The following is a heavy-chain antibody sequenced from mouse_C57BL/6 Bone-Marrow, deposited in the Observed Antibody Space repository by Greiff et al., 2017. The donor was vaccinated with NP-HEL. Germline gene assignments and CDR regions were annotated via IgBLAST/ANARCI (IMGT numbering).Heavy chain of an antibody. CDR3: VRGGSSYRDWYFDV. CDR1: GFTFNTYA. Sequence: EVQRVESGGGLVQPKGSLKLSCAASGFTFNTYAMHWVRQAPGKGLEWVARIRSKSSNYATYYADSVKDRFTISRDDSQSMLYLQMNNLKTEDTAMYYCVRGGSSYRDWYFDVWGTGTTVTVSS. CDR2: IRSKSSNYAT. V-gene: IGHV10-3*01. J-gene: IGHJ1*03. D-gene: IGHD1-1*01.